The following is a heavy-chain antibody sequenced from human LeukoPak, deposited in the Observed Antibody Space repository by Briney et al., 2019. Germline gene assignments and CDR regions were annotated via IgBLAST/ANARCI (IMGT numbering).Heavy chain of an antibody. Sequence: GGSLRLSCEASGFTFNSFAMTWVRQAPGKGLEWVSAITGSGGSTYYVDSVKGRFTISRDNSKNTLYLQMNSLRAEDTAVYYCAKGYNCGGDCYNFDYWGQGTLVTVSS. J-gene: IGHJ4*02. CDR3: AKGYNCGGDCYNFDY. V-gene: IGHV3-23*01. CDR1: GFTFNSFA. D-gene: IGHD2-21*02. CDR2: ITGSGGST.